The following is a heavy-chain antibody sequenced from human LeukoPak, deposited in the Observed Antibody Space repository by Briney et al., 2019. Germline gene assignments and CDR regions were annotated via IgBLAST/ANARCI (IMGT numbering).Heavy chain of an antibody. CDR1: TGSITSDEFF. Sequence: PSETLSLTCNVSTGSITSDEFFWNWIRQPPGKGLEWMGYIYSSGSTFYNPYFQSRLTISVDTSRNQFSLKLRSVIDADTAVYSCARTLVRGVLRGWFDPWGQGTLVIVSS. CDR2: IYSSGST. D-gene: IGHD3-10*01. V-gene: IGHV4-30-4*01. J-gene: IGHJ5*02. CDR3: ARTLVRGVLRGWFDP.